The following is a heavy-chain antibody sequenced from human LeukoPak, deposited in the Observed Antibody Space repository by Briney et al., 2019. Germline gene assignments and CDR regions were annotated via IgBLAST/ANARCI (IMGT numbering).Heavy chain of an antibody. D-gene: IGHD3-22*01. CDR2: ISSSSTYI. Sequence: GGSLRLSCAASGFTLSSYSMNYVRQAPGKGLEWVSSISSSSTYIYYADSVKGRFTISRDNAKNSLYLQMNSLRAEDTAVYYCARGGGNYDSSGSDNYFDYWGQGILVTVSS. CDR3: ARGGGNYDSSGSDNYFDY. J-gene: IGHJ4*02. CDR1: GFTLSSYS. V-gene: IGHV3-21*01.